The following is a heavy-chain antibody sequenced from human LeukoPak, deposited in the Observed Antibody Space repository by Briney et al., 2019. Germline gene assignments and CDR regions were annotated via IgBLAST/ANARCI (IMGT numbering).Heavy chain of an antibody. V-gene: IGHV3-74*01. CDR3: ARANYDYVWGSYRSYYFDY. CDR2: INSDGSST. J-gene: IGHJ4*02. Sequence: GGSLRLSCAASGFTFSSYWMHWVRQAPGKGLVWVSRINSDGSSTSYADSVKGRFTISRDNAKNTLYLQMNSLRAENTAVYYCARANYDYVWGSYRSYYFDYWGQGTLVTVSS. CDR1: GFTFSSYW. D-gene: IGHD3-16*02.